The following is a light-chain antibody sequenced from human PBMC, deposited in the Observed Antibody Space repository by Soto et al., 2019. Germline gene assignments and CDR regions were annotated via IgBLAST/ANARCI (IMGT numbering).Light chain of an antibody. CDR3: NSYTDSSPNYV. CDR1: SNDVGGYNY. J-gene: IGLJ1*01. CDR2: EVT. V-gene: IGLV2-14*01. Sequence: QSVLTQPASVSGSPGQSITISCTGTSNDVGGYNYVSWYQQHPGKAPKLMIYEVTNRPSGVSNRFSGSKSGNTASLTISGLQAEDEADYYCNSYTDSSPNYVFGTGTKVTVL.